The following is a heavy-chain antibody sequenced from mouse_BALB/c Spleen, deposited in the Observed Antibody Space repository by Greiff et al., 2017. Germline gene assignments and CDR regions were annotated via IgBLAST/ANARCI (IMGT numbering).Heavy chain of an antibody. CDR3: ARGPTMITTGGYAMDY. Sequence: EVMLVESGGGLVKPGGSLKLSCAASGFTFSDYYMYWVRQTPEKRLEWVATISDGGSYTYYPDSVKGRFTISRDNAKNNLYLQMSSLKSEDTAMYYCARGPTMITTGGYAMDYWGQGTSVTVSS. J-gene: IGHJ4*01. CDR2: ISDGGSYT. D-gene: IGHD2-4*01. V-gene: IGHV5-4*02. CDR1: GFTFSDYY.